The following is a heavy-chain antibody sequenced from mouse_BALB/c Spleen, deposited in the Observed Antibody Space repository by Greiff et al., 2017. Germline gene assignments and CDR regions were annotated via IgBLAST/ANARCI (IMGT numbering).Heavy chain of an antibody. Sequence: VQLQQSGPGLVQPSQSLSITCTVSGFSLTSYGVHWVRQSPGKGLEWLGVIWSGGSTDYNAAFISILSISKDNAKSQVFFKMNSLQADDTAIYYCARNREVRRRGYFDVWGAGTTVTVSS. V-gene: IGHV2-4-1*01. CDR3: ARNREVRRRGYFDV. D-gene: IGHD2-14*01. CDR2: IWSGGST. J-gene: IGHJ1*01. CDR1: GFSLTSYG.